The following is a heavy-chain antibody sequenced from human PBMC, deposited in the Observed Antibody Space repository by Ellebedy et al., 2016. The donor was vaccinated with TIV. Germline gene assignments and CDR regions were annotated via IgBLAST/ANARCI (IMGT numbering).Heavy chain of an antibody. CDR3: ARADYGDYDNY. Sequence: GESLKISXAVSGFTFNDYWMHWVRQAPGKGLVWLSGIISDGSTTRYADSVKGRFTISRDNAKNSLYLQMNSLRAEDTAVYYCARADYGDYDNYWGQGTLVTVSS. CDR1: GFTFNDYW. D-gene: IGHD4-17*01. CDR2: IISDGSTT. J-gene: IGHJ4*02. V-gene: IGHV3-74*01.